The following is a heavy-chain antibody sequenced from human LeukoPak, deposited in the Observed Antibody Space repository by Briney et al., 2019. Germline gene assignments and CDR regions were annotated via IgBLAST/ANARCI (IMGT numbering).Heavy chain of an antibody. CDR2: IYYSGST. Sequence: SETLSLTCTVSGYSISNNFYWAWIRQSPGKGVEWIGSIYYSGSTYYNPSLKSRVTISVDTSKNQFSLKLSSVTAADTAVYYCARSGGVWYFDYWGQGTLVTVSS. CDR1: GYSISNNFY. V-gene: IGHV4-38-2*02. J-gene: IGHJ4*02. CDR3: ARSGGVWYFDY. D-gene: IGHD3-16*01.